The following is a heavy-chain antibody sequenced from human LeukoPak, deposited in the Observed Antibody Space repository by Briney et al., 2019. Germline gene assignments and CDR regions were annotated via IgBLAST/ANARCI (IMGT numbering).Heavy chain of an antibody. CDR1: GASISSYY. V-gene: IGHV4-4*07. D-gene: IGHD6-13*01. Sequence: SETLSHTCTVSGASISSYYWSWIRQPAGKGLEWIGRIYTSGSPNYNPSLKSRVTMSVDTSKNQFSLQLSSVTAADTAVYYCARASSSSWYYHYGMDVWGQGTTVTVSS. CDR3: ARASSSSWYYHYGMDV. J-gene: IGHJ6*02. CDR2: IYTSGSP.